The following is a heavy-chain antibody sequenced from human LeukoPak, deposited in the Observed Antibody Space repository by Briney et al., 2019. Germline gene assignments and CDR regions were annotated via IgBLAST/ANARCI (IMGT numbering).Heavy chain of an antibody. CDR2: IWYDGSNK. Sequence: GRSLRLSCAASGFTFSSYGMHWVRQAPGKGLEWVAVIWYDGSNKYYADSVKGRFTISRDNSKNTLYLQMNSLRAEDTAVYYCARGSKLRYYYYGMDVWGQGTTVTVSS. J-gene: IGHJ6*02. V-gene: IGHV3-33*01. CDR1: GFTFSSYG. D-gene: IGHD4-11*01. CDR3: ARGSKLRYYYYGMDV.